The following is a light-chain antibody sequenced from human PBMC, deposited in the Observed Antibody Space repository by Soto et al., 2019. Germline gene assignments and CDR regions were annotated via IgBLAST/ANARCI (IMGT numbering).Light chain of an antibody. CDR2: NAS. J-gene: IGKJ1*01. V-gene: IGKV3-11*01. CDR3: QQRSNWPWT. CDR1: QSVRSN. Sequence: EIVLTQSPATLSLSPGERATLSCRASQSVRSNLAWYQQKPGQAPRLLIYNASNRATGIPCRFSGSGSGTDFTLTISNLEPEDFAVYYCQQRSNWPWTFGHGAKVEIK.